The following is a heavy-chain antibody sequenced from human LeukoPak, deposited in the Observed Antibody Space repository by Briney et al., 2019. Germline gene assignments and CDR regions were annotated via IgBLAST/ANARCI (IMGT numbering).Heavy chain of an antibody. CDR3: ASGTLLQHRKTVFSAFDY. V-gene: IGHV3-7*01. D-gene: IGHD3-22*01. J-gene: IGHJ4*02. CDR2: IKQDGSEI. CDR1: GFTFSIYW. Sequence: GGSLRLSCAASGFTFSIYWMSWVRQAPGKGLEWVANIKQDGSEIYYVDSVKGRFTISRDNAKNSLYLQMNSLRAEDTAVYFCASGTLLQHRKTVFSAFDYWGQGTLVTVSS.